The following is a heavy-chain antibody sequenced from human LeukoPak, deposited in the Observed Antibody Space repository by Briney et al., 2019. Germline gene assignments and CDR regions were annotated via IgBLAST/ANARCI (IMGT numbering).Heavy chain of an antibody. D-gene: IGHD5-12*01. J-gene: IGHJ4*02. V-gene: IGHV3-48*03. CDR1: GFTFSSYE. CDR3: GKTKWPGGIDY. CDR2: ISSSGSTI. Sequence: GGSLRLSCAASGFTFSSYEMNWVRQAPGKGLEWVSYISSSGSTIYYADSVKGRFTISRDNAKSSLYLQMNSLRAEDTAVYYCGKTKWPGGIDYWGPGTLVTGSS.